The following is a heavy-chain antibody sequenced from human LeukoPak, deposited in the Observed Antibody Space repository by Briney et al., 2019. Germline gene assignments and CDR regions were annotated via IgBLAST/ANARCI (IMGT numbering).Heavy chain of an antibody. CDR2: IWYDGSNK. Sequence: GGSLRLSCAASGFTFSSYGMHWVRQAPGKGLEWVAVIWYDGSNKYCADSVKGRFTISRDNSKNTLYLQMNSLITEDTALYYCATERFRYFDYWGQGTLVTVSS. D-gene: IGHD1-1*01. J-gene: IGHJ4*02. CDR1: GFTFSSYG. V-gene: IGHV3-30*02. CDR3: ATERFRYFDY.